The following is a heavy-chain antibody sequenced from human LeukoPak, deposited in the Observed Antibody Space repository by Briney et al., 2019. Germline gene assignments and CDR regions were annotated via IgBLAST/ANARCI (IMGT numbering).Heavy chain of an antibody. CDR3: ARWHSRGYGDYSPFDY. Sequence: GGSLRLSCAASGFTVSSNYMSWVRQAPGKGLEWVANIKQDGSEKYYVDSVKGRFTISRDNAKNSLYLQMNSLRAEDTAVYYCARWHSRGYGDYSPFDYWGQGTLVTVSS. CDR1: GFTVSSNY. CDR2: IKQDGSEK. J-gene: IGHJ4*02. V-gene: IGHV3-7*01. D-gene: IGHD4-17*01.